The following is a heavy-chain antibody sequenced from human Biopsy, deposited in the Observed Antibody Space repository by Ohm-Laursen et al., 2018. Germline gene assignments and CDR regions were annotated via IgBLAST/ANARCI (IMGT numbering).Heavy chain of an antibody. J-gene: IGHJ5*02. CDR1: GDSISTSTTYY. V-gene: IGHV4-39*01. Sequence: SETLSLTCTVSGDSISTSTTYYWAWLRQPPGKGLEWIGSIYNSETTFYNPSLKSQVAISVETSTNQFPLKVSSVTAADTALYYCARHPTGFWLDPWGQGTLVTVSS. CDR3: ARHPTGFWLDP. CDR2: IYNSETT.